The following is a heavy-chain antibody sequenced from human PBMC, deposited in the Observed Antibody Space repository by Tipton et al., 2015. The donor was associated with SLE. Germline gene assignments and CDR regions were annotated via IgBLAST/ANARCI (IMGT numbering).Heavy chain of an antibody. CDR2: IYSGGST. Sequence: QLVQSGGGLVQPGGSLRLSCEASGFTVSGNYMNWVRQAPGKGLEWVSVIYSGGSTYYADSVKGRFTISRDTSKNTLYPQMNSLRAEDTGVYYCARDATGLDAYDIWGQGTMVTVSS. J-gene: IGHJ3*02. CDR1: GFTVSGNY. CDR3: ARDATGLDAYDI. D-gene: IGHD3-9*01. V-gene: IGHV3-53*04.